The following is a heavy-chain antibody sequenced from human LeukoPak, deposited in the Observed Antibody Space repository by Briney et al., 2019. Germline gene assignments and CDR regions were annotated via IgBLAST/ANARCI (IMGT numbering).Heavy chain of an antibody. CDR2: IIPILGIA. Sequence: EASVKVSCKASGGTFSSYAISWVRQAPGQGLEWMGRIIPILGIASYAQKFQGRVTITADKSTSTAYMELSSLRSEDTAVYYCASASGSPPWYFDLWGRGTLVTVSS. CDR3: ASASGSPPWYFDL. D-gene: IGHD1-26*01. J-gene: IGHJ2*01. CDR1: GGTFSSYA. V-gene: IGHV1-69*04.